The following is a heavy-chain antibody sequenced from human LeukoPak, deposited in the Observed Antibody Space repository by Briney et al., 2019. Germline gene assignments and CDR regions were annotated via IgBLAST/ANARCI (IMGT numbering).Heavy chain of an antibody. Sequence: SQTLSLTCAISGDRVSSNSAAWNWIRQSPSRGLEWLVRRYYRSKLYNDYAVSVKSRTTITPDTSKNQFSLQLNSVTPEDTAVYYCARSGVIDMVPFDHWGQGTLVTVSS. D-gene: IGHD2-21*01. CDR2: RYYRSKLYN. V-gene: IGHV6-1*01. CDR1: GDRVSSNSAA. CDR3: ARSGVIDMVPFDH. J-gene: IGHJ4*02.